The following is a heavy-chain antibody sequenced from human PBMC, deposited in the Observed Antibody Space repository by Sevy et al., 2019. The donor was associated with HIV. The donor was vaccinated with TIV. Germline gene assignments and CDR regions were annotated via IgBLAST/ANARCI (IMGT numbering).Heavy chain of an antibody. CDR3: ARALVPTLAFDI. V-gene: IGHV3-21*01. Sequence: GGSLRLSCAASGFTFSSYSMNWDRQAPGKGLEWVSSISSSSSYIYYADSVKGRFTISRDNAKNSLYLQMNSLRAEDTAVYYCARALVPTLAFDIWGQGTMVTVSS. CDR1: GFTFSSYS. D-gene: IGHD1-1*01. J-gene: IGHJ3*02. CDR2: ISSSSSYI.